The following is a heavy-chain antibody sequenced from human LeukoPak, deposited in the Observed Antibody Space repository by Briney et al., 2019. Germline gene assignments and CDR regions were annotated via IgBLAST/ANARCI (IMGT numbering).Heavy chain of an antibody. V-gene: IGHV1-69*04. Sequence: ASVKVSCKASGGTFSSYAISWVRQAPGQGLEWMGRIIPILGIATYAQKFQGRVTITADKSTSTAYMELSSLRSEDTAVYYCARRAVAGSKDDYWGQGTLVTVSS. CDR1: GGTFSSYA. J-gene: IGHJ4*02. CDR2: IIPILGIA. CDR3: ARRAVAGSKDDY. D-gene: IGHD6-19*01.